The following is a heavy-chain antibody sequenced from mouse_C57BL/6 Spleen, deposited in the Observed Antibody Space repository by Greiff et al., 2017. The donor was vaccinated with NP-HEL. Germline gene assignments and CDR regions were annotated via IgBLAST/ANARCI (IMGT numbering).Heavy chain of an antibody. V-gene: IGHV3-6*01. J-gene: IGHJ2*01. Sequence: EVKLMESGPGLVKPSQSLSLTCSVTGYSITSGYYWNWIRQFPGNKLEWMGYISYDGSNNYNPSLKNRISITRDTSKNQFFLKLNSVTTEDTATYYCARDTGTNYFDYWGQGTTLTVSS. CDR2: ISYDGSN. CDR1: GYSITSGYY. CDR3: ARDTGTNYFDY. D-gene: IGHD4-1*01.